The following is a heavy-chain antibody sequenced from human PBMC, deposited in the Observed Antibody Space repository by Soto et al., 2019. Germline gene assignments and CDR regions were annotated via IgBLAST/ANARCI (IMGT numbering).Heavy chain of an antibody. Sequence: PGESLKISCKGSGYSFTSYWIGWVRQMPGKGLEWMGIIYPGDSDTRYSPSFQGQVTISADKSISTAYLQWSSLKASDTAMYYCARGYCSSTSCHSPYDYWGQGTLVTVSS. D-gene: IGHD2-2*01. V-gene: IGHV5-51*01. CDR3: ARGYCSSTSCHSPYDY. J-gene: IGHJ4*02. CDR2: IYPGDSDT. CDR1: GYSFTSYW.